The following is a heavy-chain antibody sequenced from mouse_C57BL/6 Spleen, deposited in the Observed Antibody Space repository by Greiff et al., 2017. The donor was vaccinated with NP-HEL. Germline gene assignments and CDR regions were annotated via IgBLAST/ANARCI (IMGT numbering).Heavy chain of an antibody. J-gene: IGHJ1*03. D-gene: IGHD1-1*01. CDR1: GYTFTDHT. V-gene: IGHV1-78*01. CDR3: ARGKSPYGRDWYFDV. Sequence: QVQLQQSDAELVKPGASVKISCKVSGYTFTDHTIHWMKQRPEQGLEWIGYIYPRDGSTKYNEKFKGKATWTADKSSSTAYMQLNSLTSEDSAVYFCARGKSPYGRDWYFDVWGTGTTVTVSS. CDR2: IYPRDGST.